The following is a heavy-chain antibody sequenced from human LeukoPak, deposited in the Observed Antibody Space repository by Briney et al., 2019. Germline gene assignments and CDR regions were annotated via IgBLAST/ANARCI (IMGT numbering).Heavy chain of an antibody. Sequence: GGSLRLSCAASGFTFSSYGMHWVRQAPGKGLEWVAFIRYDGSNKYYADSVKGRFTISRDNAKNSLYLQMNSLRAEDTAVYYCAREEVGAVDSWGQGTLVTVSS. D-gene: IGHD1-26*01. CDR2: IRYDGSNK. CDR1: GFTFSSYG. J-gene: IGHJ4*02. V-gene: IGHV3-30*02. CDR3: AREEVGAVDS.